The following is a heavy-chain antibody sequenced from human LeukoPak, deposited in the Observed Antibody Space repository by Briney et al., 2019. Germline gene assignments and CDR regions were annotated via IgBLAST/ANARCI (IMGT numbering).Heavy chain of an antibody. J-gene: IGHJ4*02. CDR2: IYYSGSN. V-gene: IGHV4-59*01. CDR3: ARSKYSGSYKEFDY. CDR1: GGSISSYY. Sequence: SETLSLTCTVSGGSISSYYWSWLGQPPGKGLEGFGYIYYSGSNNYHPPLKSRVTISVDTSKNQFSLKLSSVTAADTAVYYCARSKYSGSYKEFDYWGQGTLVTVSS. D-gene: IGHD1-26*01.